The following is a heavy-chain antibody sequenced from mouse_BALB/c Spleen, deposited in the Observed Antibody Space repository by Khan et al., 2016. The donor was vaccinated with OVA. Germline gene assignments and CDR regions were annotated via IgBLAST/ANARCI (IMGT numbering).Heavy chain of an antibody. CDR3: ARDECFLYFDY. J-gene: IGHJ2*01. Sequence: QVQLQQSGAELVRPGTSVKLSCKTSGYIFTSYWIHWVNQRSGQGLEWIARIYPGTDITYYNENFKDKARLTANKSGSTVNLQHSRLKAEYSADFFCARDECFLYFDYWGQGTTLTVSS. V-gene: IGHV1S132*01. CDR2: IYPGTDIT. CDR1: GYIFTSYW.